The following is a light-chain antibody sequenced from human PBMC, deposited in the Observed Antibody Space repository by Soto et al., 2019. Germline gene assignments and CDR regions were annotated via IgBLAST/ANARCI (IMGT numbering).Light chain of an antibody. J-gene: IGLJ1*01. CDR2: DTS. Sequence: QAVVTQEPSLTVSPGGTVTLTCGSSTRAVTRGHYPYWFQQKPGQAPRTLIYDTSNKHSWTPARFSGSLLGGKAALTLSGAQPEDEAEYYCLLSYNGPYVFGTGTKVTVL. CDR1: TRAVTRGHY. CDR3: LLSYNGPYV. V-gene: IGLV7-46*01.